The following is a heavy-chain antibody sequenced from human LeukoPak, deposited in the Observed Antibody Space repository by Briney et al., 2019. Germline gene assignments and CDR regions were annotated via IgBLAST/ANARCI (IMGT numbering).Heavy chain of an antibody. J-gene: IGHJ3*02. CDR2: IYNDGST. D-gene: IGHD2/OR15-2a*01. V-gene: IGHV3-53*01. CDR1: GLTVSSSY. Sequence: VGSLRLSRAASGLTVSSSYMSWVRQAPGKGLEWVSIIYNDGSTYYADSMKGRFTISRDNSKNTLYLQVNSLRAEDTAMYYCARNILFAFDIWGQGTMVTVSS. CDR3: ARNILFAFDI.